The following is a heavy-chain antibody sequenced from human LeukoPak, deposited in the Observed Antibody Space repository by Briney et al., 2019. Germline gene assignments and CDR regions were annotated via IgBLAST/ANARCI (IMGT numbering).Heavy chain of an antibody. V-gene: IGHV4-59*12. Sequence: SETLSLTCTVSGGSISSYYWSWIRQPPGKGLEWIGYISYSGSTNYNPSLKSRVTISVDTSRNQFSLKLSSVTAADTAVYYCARKSRNSSSWYNWFDPWGQGTLVTVSS. CDR2: ISYSGST. CDR1: GGSISSYY. J-gene: IGHJ5*02. D-gene: IGHD6-13*01. CDR3: ARKSRNSSSWYNWFDP.